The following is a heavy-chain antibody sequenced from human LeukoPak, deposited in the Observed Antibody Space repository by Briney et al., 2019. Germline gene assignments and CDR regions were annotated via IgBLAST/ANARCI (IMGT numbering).Heavy chain of an antibody. CDR3: ARVAAPHYYYYYYMDV. J-gene: IGHJ6*03. V-gene: IGHV1-69*05. Sequence: SVKVSCKASGGTFISYAISWVGQAPGQGREWMGGIIPIFGTTNYAQKFQGRVTITTDESTSTANMELSSLRSEDTAVYYCARVAAPHYYYYYYMDVWGKGTTVTVSS. CDR2: IIPIFGTT. D-gene: IGHD2-15*01. CDR1: GGTFISYA.